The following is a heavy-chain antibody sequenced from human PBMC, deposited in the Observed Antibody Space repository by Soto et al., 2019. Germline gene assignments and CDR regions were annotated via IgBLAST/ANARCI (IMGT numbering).Heavy chain of an antibody. Sequence: PSETLSLTCTVSGGSISSYYWSWIRQPPGKGLEWIGYIYYSGSTNYNPSLKSRVTISVDTSKNQFSLKLSSVTAADTAVYYCARSYSSSWYSAWGQGTLVTVSS. CDR3: ARSYSSSWYSA. CDR1: GGSISSYY. V-gene: IGHV4-59*01. D-gene: IGHD6-13*01. J-gene: IGHJ4*02. CDR2: IYYSGST.